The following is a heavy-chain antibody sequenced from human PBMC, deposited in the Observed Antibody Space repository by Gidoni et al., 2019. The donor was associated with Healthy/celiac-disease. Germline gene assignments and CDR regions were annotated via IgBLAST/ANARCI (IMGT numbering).Heavy chain of an antibody. V-gene: IGHV3-33*01. D-gene: IGHD3-22*01. CDR2: RWYDGSNK. Sequence: QVQLVESGGGVVQPGRSLRLSCAASGFPFRSSGLHWVRQAPGKGLEWVAVRWYDGSNKYYADSVKGRFTITRDNSKNTLYLQMNSLRAEDTAVYYCAREGYYDSSGYLPYYYYYYGMDVWGQGTTVTVSS. J-gene: IGHJ6*02. CDR1: GFPFRSSG. CDR3: AREGYYDSSGYLPYYYYYYGMDV.